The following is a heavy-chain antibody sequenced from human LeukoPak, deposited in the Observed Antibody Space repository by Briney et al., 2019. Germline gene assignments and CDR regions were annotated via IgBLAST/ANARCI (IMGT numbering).Heavy chain of an antibody. Sequence: PSETLSLTCTVSGGSISIYYWGWIRQPPGEGLEWIGSIYYSGSTYYNPSLKSRVTISVDTSKNQFSLKLSSVTAADTAVCYCARVYIAVAGPPRSWFDPWGQGTLVTVSS. J-gene: IGHJ5*02. V-gene: IGHV4-39*01. CDR1: GGSISIYY. CDR2: IYYSGST. D-gene: IGHD6-19*01. CDR3: ARVYIAVAGPPRSWFDP.